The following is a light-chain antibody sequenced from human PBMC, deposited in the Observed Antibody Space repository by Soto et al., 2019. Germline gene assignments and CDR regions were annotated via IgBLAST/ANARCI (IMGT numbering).Light chain of an antibody. CDR3: QQYNSYRA. CDR1: QSIDTW. Sequence: DIQMTQSPSTLSASVGDTVTITCRASQSIDTWLAWHQQKPGRAPKLLISKASILESGVPSRFSGSGSGTDFTLNISGLQPDDFAIYYCQQYNSYRAFGQGTKVEV. V-gene: IGKV1-5*03. CDR2: KAS. J-gene: IGKJ1*01.